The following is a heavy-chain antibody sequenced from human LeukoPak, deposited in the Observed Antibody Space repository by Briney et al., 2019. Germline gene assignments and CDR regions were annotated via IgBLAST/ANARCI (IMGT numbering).Heavy chain of an antibody. J-gene: IGHJ4*02. CDR3: TTAIGSNCSGGSCYSSFDY. V-gene: IGHV3-15*01. CDR2: IKSKTDGGTT. Sequence: PGRSLRLSCAASGFTFSNAWMSWVRQAPGKGLEWVGRIKSKTDGGTTDYAAPVKGRFTISRDDSKNTLYLQMNSLKTEDTAVYYCTTAIGSNCSGGSCYSSFDYWGQGTLVTVSS. D-gene: IGHD2-15*01. CDR1: GFTFSNAW.